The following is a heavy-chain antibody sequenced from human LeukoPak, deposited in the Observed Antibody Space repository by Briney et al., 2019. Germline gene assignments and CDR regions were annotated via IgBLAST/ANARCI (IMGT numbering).Heavy chain of an antibody. CDR2: ISGSGGDT. J-gene: IGHJ4*02. D-gene: IGHD3-10*01. V-gene: IGHV3-23*01. CDR1: GFTFSSYV. CDR3: AKSGRHDYGSDF. Sequence: PGGSLRLSCAASGFTFSSYVMSWVRQAPGKGLEWVSGISGSGGDTYYADSVKGRFTISRDNSKNTLYLQVNSLRAEDAAVYYCAKSGRHDYGSDFWGQGTLVTVSS.